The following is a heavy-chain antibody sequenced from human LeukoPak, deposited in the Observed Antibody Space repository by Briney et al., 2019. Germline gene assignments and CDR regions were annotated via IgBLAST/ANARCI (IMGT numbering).Heavy chain of an antibody. Sequence: PSETLSLTCTVSGGSISGYYWSWIRQPPGKGLEWIGEINHSGSTNYNPSLKSRVTISVDTSKNQFSLKLSSVTAADTAVYYCARDPYGSGSYAPSYYYYGMDVWGQGTTVTVSS. D-gene: IGHD3-10*01. CDR3: ARDPYGSGSYAPSYYYYGMDV. CDR1: GGSISGYY. V-gene: IGHV4-34*01. J-gene: IGHJ6*02. CDR2: INHSGST.